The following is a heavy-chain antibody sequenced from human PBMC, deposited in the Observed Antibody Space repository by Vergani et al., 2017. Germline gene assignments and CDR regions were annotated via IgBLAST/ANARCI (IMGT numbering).Heavy chain of an antibody. D-gene: IGHD6-19*01. V-gene: IGHV4-31*03. J-gene: IGHJ4*02. CDR2: IYYSGST. Sequence: QVQLQESGPGLVKPSQTLSLTCTVSGGPISSGGYYWSWIRQHPGKGLEWIGYIYYSGSTYYNPSLKSRVTISVDTFKNQFYLKLSSVTAADTAVYCCARTSYSSGGFDYWGQGTLVTVSS. CDR3: ARTSYSSGGFDY. CDR1: GGPISSGGYY.